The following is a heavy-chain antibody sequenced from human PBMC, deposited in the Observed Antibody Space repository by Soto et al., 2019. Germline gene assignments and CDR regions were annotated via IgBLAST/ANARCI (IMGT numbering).Heavy chain of an antibody. CDR3: AHRPLVDNTVTTNIFDY. D-gene: IGHD4-17*01. Sequence: QITLKESGPTLVKPTQTLTLTCTFSVFSLSTSGVGVGWIRQPPGKALEWLALIYWDDDKRYSPSLKSRLTITKDTSKNPVVLTMTHMDPVDTATYYCAHRPLVDNTVTTNIFDYWGQGTLVTFSS. CDR2: IYWDDDK. J-gene: IGHJ4*02. CDR1: VFSLSTSGVG. V-gene: IGHV2-5*02.